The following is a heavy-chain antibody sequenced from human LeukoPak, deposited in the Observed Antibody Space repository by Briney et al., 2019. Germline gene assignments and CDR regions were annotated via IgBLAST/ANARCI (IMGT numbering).Heavy chain of an antibody. CDR1: GFTFTTYC. CDR2: INLNGGRK. V-gene: IGHV3-7*01. Sequence: GGSLRLSCAASGFTFTTYCMNWVRQAPGKGLEWMAKINLNGGRKDYADSLKGRVTITRDNAKNSLYLEMNSLRVEDTAVYYCARGGTPRSGYYVYWGQGTQVTVSS. D-gene: IGHD3-22*01. CDR3: ARGGTPRSGYYVY. J-gene: IGHJ4*02.